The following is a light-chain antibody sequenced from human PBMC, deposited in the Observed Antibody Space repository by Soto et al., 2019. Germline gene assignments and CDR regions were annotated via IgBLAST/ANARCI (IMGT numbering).Light chain of an antibody. CDR1: QGISSA. V-gene: IGKV1D-13*01. J-gene: IGKJ4*01. Sequence: AIQLTQSPSSLSASVGDRVTITCRASQGISSALAWYQQKPGKAPKLLISDASSLASGVPSRFSGSGSGTDFTLTISSLQPEDFATYYCLQFNNYPLFGGGTKVEIK. CDR2: DAS. CDR3: LQFNNYPL.